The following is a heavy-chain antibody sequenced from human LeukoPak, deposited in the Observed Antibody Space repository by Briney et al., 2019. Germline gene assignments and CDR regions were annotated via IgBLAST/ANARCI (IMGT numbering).Heavy chain of an antibody. CDR3: ARAEYYYDSSGYYDY. CDR2: INAGNGNT. D-gene: IGHD3-22*01. CDR1: GYTFTSYA. Sequence: ASVKVYCKASGYTFTSYAMHWVRQAPGQRLEWMGWINAGNGNTKYSQKFQGRVTITRDTSASTAYMELSSLRSEDTAVYYCARAEYYYDSSGYYDYWGQGTLVTVSS. J-gene: IGHJ4*02. V-gene: IGHV1-3*01.